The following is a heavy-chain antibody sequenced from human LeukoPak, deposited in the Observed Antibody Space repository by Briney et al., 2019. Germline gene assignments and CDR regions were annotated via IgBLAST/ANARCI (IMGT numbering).Heavy chain of an antibody. CDR3: AREGQQLAPDYYYGMDV. J-gene: IGHJ6*02. Sequence: PSETLSLTCTVSGGSISSSSYYWGWIRQAPGKGLEWVAVISYDGSNKYYADSVKGRFTISRDNSKNTLYLQMNSLRAEDTAVYYCAREGQQLAPDYYYGMDVWGQGTTVTVSS. V-gene: IGHV3-30-3*01. CDR2: ISYDGSNK. D-gene: IGHD6-13*01. CDR1: GGSISSSS.